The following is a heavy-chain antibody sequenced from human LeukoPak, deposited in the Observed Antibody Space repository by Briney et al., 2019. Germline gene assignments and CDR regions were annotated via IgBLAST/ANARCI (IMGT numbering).Heavy chain of an antibody. CDR2: IRFDGSKD. J-gene: IGHJ4*02. V-gene: IGHV3-30*02. CDR1: GFSFTTYG. D-gene: IGHD2-8*01. Sequence: GGSLRLSCAASGFSFTTYGLHWVRHTPGKGLEWVAFIRFDGSKDYYADSVQGRFTISRDNSKNTLYLQMNSLRAKDTAVYYCARDQHGPLDYWGQGTLVTVSS. CDR3: ARDQHGPLDY.